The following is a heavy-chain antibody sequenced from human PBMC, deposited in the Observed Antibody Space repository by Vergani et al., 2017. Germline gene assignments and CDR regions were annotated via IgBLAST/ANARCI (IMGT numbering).Heavy chain of an antibody. CDR1: GGSISSSSYY. D-gene: IGHD5-18*01. V-gene: IGHV4-39*07. Sequence: QLQLQESGPGLVKPSETLSLTCTVSGGSISSSSYYWGWIRQPPGKGLEWIGSIYYSGSTYYNPSLKSRVTISVDTSKNQFSRKLSSVTAADTAVYYCARYTAMVRDFDYWGQGTLVTVSS. CDR2: IYYSGST. CDR3: ARYTAMVRDFDY. J-gene: IGHJ4*02.